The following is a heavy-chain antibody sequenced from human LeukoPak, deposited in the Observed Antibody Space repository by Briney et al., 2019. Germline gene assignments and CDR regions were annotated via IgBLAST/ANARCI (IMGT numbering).Heavy chain of an antibody. CDR3: ASYLRGGSCYDY. D-gene: IGHD2-15*01. CDR1: GGSFSGYY. V-gene: IGHV4-34*01. CDR2: IYHSGST. J-gene: IGHJ4*02. Sequence: SETLSLTCAVYGGSFSGYYWSWIRQPPGKGLEWIGSIYHSGSTYYNPSLKSRVTISVDTSKNQFSLKLSSVTAADTAVYYCASYLRGGSCYDYWGQGTLVTVSS.